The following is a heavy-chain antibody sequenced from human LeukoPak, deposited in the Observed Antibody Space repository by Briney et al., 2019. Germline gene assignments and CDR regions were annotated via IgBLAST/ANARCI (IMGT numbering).Heavy chain of an antibody. J-gene: IGHJ4*02. D-gene: IGHD4-17*01. Sequence: SETLSLTCTVSGGSISSSSYYWGWIRQPPGKGLEWIGSIFYSGSTYYNPSLKSRVTISVDTSKNQFSLKLSSVTAADTAVYYCARASHDYGDYSHFDYWGQGTLVTVSS. V-gene: IGHV4-39*07. CDR1: GGSISSSSYY. CDR3: ARASHDYGDYSHFDY. CDR2: IFYSGST.